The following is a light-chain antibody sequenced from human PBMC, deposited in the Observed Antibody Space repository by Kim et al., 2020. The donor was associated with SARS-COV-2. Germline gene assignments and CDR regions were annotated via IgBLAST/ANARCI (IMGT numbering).Light chain of an antibody. V-gene: IGLV3-19*01. Sequence: ALGQTVRITCQGDSLRSYYASWYQQKPGRAPVLVIYGKNNRPSGIPDRFSGSSSGNTASLTITGAQAEDEADYYCNSRDSSGNPYVFGTGTKVTVL. CDR1: SLRSYY. CDR3: NSRDSSGNPYV. J-gene: IGLJ1*01. CDR2: GKN.